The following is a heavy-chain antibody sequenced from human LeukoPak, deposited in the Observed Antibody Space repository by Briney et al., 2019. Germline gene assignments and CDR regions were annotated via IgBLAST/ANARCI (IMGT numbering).Heavy chain of an antibody. CDR2: ISYDGSNK. CDR3: AKDTLEWEPHLVDAFDI. J-gene: IGHJ3*02. Sequence: PGGSLRLSCAASGFTFSSYGMHWVRQAPGKGLEWVAVISYDGSNKYYADSVKGRFTISRDNSKNTLYLQINSLRAEDTAVYYCAKDTLEWEPHLVDAFDIWGQGTMVTVSS. V-gene: IGHV3-30*18. D-gene: IGHD1-26*01. CDR1: GFTFSSYG.